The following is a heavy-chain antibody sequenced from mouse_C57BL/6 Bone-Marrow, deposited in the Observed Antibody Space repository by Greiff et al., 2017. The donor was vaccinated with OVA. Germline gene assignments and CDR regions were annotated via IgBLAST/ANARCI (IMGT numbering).Heavy chain of an antibody. V-gene: IGHV1-19*01. CDR1: GYTFTDYY. CDR3: GMSYAMDY. Sequence: VQLQQSGPVLVKPGASVKMSCKASGYTFTDYYMNWVKQSHGKSLEWIGVINPYNGGTSSNQKFTGKDTLTVDKSSSTTYMELNILTSEDSAVDYCGMSYAMDYWGQGTSVTVSS. CDR2: INPYNGGT. J-gene: IGHJ4*01.